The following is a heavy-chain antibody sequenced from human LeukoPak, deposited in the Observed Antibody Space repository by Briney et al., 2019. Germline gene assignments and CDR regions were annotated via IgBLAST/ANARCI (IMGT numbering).Heavy chain of an antibody. CDR1: GFTFDDYA. CDR2: ISWNSGSI. Sequence: GRSLRLSCAASGFTFDDYAMHWVRQAPGKGLEWVSGISWNSGSIGYADSVKGRFTISRDNAKNSLYLQMNSLRAEDTPLYYCAKEDRRGRHFDYWGQGTLVTVSS. CDR3: AKEDRRGRHFDY. J-gene: IGHJ4*02. V-gene: IGHV3-9*01. D-gene: IGHD3-16*01.